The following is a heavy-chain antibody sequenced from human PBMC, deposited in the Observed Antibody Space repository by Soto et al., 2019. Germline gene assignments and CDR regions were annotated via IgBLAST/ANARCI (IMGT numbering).Heavy chain of an antibody. CDR2: ISAYNGNT. CDR3: VNCCACIRGRFCANYYYYDMDV. J-gene: IGHJ6*04. V-gene: IGHV1-18*01. CDR1: GYTFTSYG. D-gene: IGHD3-10*01. Sequence: ASVKVSCKASGYTFTSYGISWVRQAPGQGLEWMGWISAYNGNTNYAQKLQGRVTMTTDTSTSTAYMELRSLRSDDTAVYYCVNCCACIRGRFCANYYYYDMDVWGKGTTVTVSS.